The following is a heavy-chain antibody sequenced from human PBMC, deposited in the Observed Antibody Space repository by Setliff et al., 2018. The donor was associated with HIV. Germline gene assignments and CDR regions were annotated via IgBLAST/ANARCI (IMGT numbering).Heavy chain of an antibody. CDR3: ARRGWNGYTAFDC. J-gene: IGHJ4*02. CDR2: IHYSGSS. CDR1: GDSISSGGYY. D-gene: IGHD5-12*01. Sequence: SETLSLTCTVSGDSISSGGYYWSWIRQHPGKGLEWIGYIHYSGSSYYNPSLRSRVTISVDTSKKQFSLNVTSVTAADTAVYYCARRGWNGYTAFDCWGQGTLVTVS. V-gene: IGHV4-31*03.